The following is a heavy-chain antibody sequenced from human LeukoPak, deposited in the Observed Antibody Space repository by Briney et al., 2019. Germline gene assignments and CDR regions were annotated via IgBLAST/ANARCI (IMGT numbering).Heavy chain of an antibody. CDR3: ARRGSSGWFLWFDP. CDR1: GGSFSGYY. D-gene: IGHD6-19*01. V-gene: IGHV4-34*01. CDR2: INHSGST. J-gene: IGHJ5*02. Sequence: SETLSLTCAVNGGSFSGYYWSWIRQPPGKGLEWIGEINHSGSTNYNPSLKSRVTISVDTSKNQFSLKLSSVTAADTAVYYCARRGSSGWFLWFDPWGQGTLVTVSS.